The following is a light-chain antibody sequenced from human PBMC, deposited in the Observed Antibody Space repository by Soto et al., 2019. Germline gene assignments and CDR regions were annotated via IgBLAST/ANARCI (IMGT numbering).Light chain of an antibody. V-gene: IGKV1-39*01. CDR1: QSISTY. Sequence: DIQMTQSPSSLSASVGDRVTITCRASQSISTYLNWYQQKAGLAPKLLIYAASSLQSGVPSRFSGSGSGTDFTLTISSLQPEDFATYYCQQTYSTPPTFGQVTKVEIK. CDR3: QQTYSTPPT. CDR2: AAS. J-gene: IGKJ1*01.